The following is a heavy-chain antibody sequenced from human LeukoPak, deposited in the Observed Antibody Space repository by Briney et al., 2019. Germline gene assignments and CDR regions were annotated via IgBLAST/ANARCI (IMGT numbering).Heavy chain of an antibody. CDR3: ARSYPPHYYDSSGSFDY. J-gene: IGHJ4*02. V-gene: IGHV3-30-3*01. CDR1: GFTFSSYA. CDR2: ISYDGSNK. D-gene: IGHD3-22*01. Sequence: GGSLRLSCAASGFTFSSYAMHWVRQAPGKGLEWVAVISYDGSNKYYADSVKGRFTISRDNSKNTLYLQMNSLRAEDTAVYYCARSYPPHYYDSSGSFDYWGQGTLVTVSS.